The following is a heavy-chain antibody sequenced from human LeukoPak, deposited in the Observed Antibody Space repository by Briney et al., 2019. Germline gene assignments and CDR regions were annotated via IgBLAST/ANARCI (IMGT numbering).Heavy chain of an antibody. J-gene: IGHJ4*02. D-gene: IGHD7-27*01. V-gene: IGHV1-8*01. Sequence: ASVKVSCKASGYTFASYDFNWVRQATGQRPEWMGWMSPNSGDTGYAQKFQDRVTMTRNTSISTAYMELSSLRSDDTAVYYCARGPPNWGYDYWGPGTLVTVSS. CDR2: MSPNSGDT. CDR1: GYTFASYD. CDR3: ARGPPNWGYDY.